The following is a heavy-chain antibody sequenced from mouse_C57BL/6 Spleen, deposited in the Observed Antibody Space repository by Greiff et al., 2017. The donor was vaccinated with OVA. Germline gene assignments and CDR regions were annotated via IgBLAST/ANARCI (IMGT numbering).Heavy chain of an antibody. J-gene: IGHJ4*01. CDR1: GYTFTSYW. CDR3: ATGDYDDYAMDY. V-gene: IGHV1-61*01. CDR2: IYPSDSET. D-gene: IGHD2-4*01. Sequence: QVQLQQPGAELVRPGSSVKLSCKASGYTFTSYWMDWVKQRPGQGLEWIGNIYPSDSETHYNQKFKDKATLTVDKSSSTAYMQLSSLTSEDSAVYYCATGDYDDYAMDYWGQGTSVTVSS.